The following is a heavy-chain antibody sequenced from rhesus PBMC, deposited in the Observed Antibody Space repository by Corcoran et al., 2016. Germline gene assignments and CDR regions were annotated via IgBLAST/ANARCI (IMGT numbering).Heavy chain of an antibody. V-gene: IGHV3S5*01. CDR2: INSGGGTT. J-gene: IGHJ4*01. CDR3: AKGGYGTFDY. CDR1: GFTFSSYG. Sequence: EVQLVETGGGLVQPGGSLKLSCAASGFTFSSYGMSWVRQAPGKGLEWVSAINSGGGTTTSAAAVKGRFTIARDNSKNTLSLQMNSLRAEDTAVYYCAKGGYGTFDYWGQGVLVTVSS. D-gene: IGHD3-9*01.